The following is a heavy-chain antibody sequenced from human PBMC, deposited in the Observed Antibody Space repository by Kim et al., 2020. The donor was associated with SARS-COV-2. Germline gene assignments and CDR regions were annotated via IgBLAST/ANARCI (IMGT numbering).Heavy chain of an antibody. J-gene: IGHJ4*02. CDR2: IRSKANSYAT. D-gene: IGHD3-22*01. V-gene: IGHV3-73*01. CDR1: GFTFSGSA. CDR3: TRHEGGVYYYDSSGYYSL. Sequence: GGSLRLSCAASGFTFSGSAMHWVRQASGKGLEWVGRIRSKANSYATAYAASVKGRFTISRDDSKNTAYLQMNSLKTEDTAVYYCTRHEGGVYYYDSSGYYSLWGQGTLVTVSS.